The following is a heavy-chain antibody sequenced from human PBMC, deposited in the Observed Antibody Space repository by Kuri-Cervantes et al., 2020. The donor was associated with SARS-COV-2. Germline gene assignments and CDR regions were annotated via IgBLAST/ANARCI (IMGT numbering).Heavy chain of an antibody. Sequence: SETLSLTCAMYGESASGYCWSWFRQPPGKGLEWVGEVSQSGSTDYNPSLKSPVTMTLDTSMKHFPLNLSYVTAADTAVYYCARRGLKARQYFGYWGQGTLVTVSS. V-gene: IGHV4-34*01. D-gene: IGHD3-10*01. CDR2: VSQSGST. CDR1: GESASGYC. J-gene: IGHJ4*02. CDR3: ARRGLKARQYFGY.